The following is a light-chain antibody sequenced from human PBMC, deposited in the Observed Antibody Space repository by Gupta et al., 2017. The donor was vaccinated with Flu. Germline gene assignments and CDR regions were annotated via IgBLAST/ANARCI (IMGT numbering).Light chain of an antibody. Sequence: QSVLTQPPSVSAAPGQRVTISCSGSSSNIGGHYVSWYQQVPGTAPKLLIYEDDKRPSGIPDRFSASKSGTTATLDTTGLQTGEEADYFCDTGDRSRSAGGFGGGTKLTVL. V-gene: IGLV1-51*02. CDR2: EDD. CDR1: SSNIGGHY. CDR3: DTGDRSRSAGG. J-gene: IGLJ3*02.